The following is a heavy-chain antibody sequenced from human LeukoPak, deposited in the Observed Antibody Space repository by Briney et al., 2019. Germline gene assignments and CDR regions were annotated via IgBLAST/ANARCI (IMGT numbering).Heavy chain of an antibody. CDR2: IIPILGIA. CDR1: GGTFSSYA. D-gene: IGHD5-24*01. V-gene: IGHV1-69*04. Sequence: ASVKVSCKASGGTFSSYAISWVRQAPGQGREWMGRIIPILGIANYAQKFQGRVTITADKCTSTAYMELSSLRSEDTAVYYCAGDPDNIASREGYKVDYWGQGTLVTVSS. CDR3: AGDPDNIASREGYKVDY. J-gene: IGHJ4*02.